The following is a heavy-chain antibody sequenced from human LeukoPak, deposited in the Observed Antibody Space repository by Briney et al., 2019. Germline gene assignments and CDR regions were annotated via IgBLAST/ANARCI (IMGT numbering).Heavy chain of an antibody. Sequence: GGSLRLSCAASGFTASINYMNWVRQAPGKGLEWVSVIYSGGNTYYADSVKGRFTISRDNSKNTLYLQMNSLRGEDTAVYYCARDRGGVTYFDFWGQGTLVTASS. J-gene: IGHJ4*02. D-gene: IGHD3-16*01. CDR2: IYSGGNT. V-gene: IGHV3-53*01. CDR3: ARDRGGVTYFDF. CDR1: GFTASINY.